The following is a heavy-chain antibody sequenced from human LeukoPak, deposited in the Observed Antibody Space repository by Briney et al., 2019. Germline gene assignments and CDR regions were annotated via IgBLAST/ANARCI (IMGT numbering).Heavy chain of an antibody. Sequence: GGSLRLSCVASGFTFDDHAMHWLRQAPGKGLEGVSSISWYSVNIGYADSVKGRFSISRDNAKNTLYLEMNSLRTDDTALYFCARDVWRRAFYYAMDVWGLGTTVAVSS. CDR1: GFTFDDHA. J-gene: IGHJ6*02. CDR2: ISWYSVNI. CDR3: ARDVWRRAFYYAMDV. D-gene: IGHD2-21*01. V-gene: IGHV3-9*01.